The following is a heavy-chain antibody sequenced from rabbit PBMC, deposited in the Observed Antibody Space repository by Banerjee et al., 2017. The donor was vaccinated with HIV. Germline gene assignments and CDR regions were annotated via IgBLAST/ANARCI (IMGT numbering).Heavy chain of an antibody. CDR2: ITYGGSA. Sequence: QSLEETGGGLVQPGGSLTLSCKASGFDFSTYGVNWVRQAPGKGLEWIGYITYGGSAYYASWAKGRFTISKTSSTTVTLQMTSLTAADTATYFCARDLAGVIGWNFNFWGQGTLVTVS. CDR1: GFDFSTYG. V-gene: IGHV1S40*01. D-gene: IGHD4-1*01. CDR3: ARDLAGVIGWNFNF. J-gene: IGHJ3*01.